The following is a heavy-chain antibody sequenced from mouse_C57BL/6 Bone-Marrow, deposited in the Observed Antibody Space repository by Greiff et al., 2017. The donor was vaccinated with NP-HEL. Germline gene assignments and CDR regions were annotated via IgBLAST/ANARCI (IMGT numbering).Heavy chain of an antibody. J-gene: IGHJ1*03. CDR2: IWSGGST. CDR1: GFSLTSYG. CDR3: AKNYGSRPHWYFDV. D-gene: IGHD1-1*01. V-gene: IGHV2-5*01. Sequence: VQLQQSGPGLVQPSQSLSITCTVSGFSLTSYGVHWVRQSPGKGLEWLGVIWSGGSTDYNAAFMSRLSITTDNSKSQVFFKMNSLQADDTAIYYCAKNYGSRPHWYFDVWGTGTTVTVSS.